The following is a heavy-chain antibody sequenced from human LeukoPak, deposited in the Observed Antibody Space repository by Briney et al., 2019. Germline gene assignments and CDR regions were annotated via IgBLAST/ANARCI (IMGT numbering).Heavy chain of an antibody. D-gene: IGHD3-10*02. V-gene: IGHV3-48*04. CDR3: AELGITMIGGV. CDR1: GFTFSSYS. J-gene: IGHJ6*04. Sequence: GSLRLSCAASGFTFSSYSMNWVRQAPGKGLEWVSYISSSSSTIYYADPVKGRFTISRDNAKNSLYLQMNSLRAEDTAVYYCAELGITMIGGVWGKGTTVTISS. CDR2: ISSSSSTI.